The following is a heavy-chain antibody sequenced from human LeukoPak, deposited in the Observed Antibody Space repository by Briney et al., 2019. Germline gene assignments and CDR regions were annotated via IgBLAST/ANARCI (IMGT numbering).Heavy chain of an antibody. V-gene: IGHV4-31*01. CDR2: IYYSGST. CDR1: GGSISSGGYY. J-gene: IGHJ3*02. Sequence: PSETLSLTCTVSGGSISSGGYYWSWIRQHPGKGLEWIGYIYYSGSTYYNPSLKIQVTISVDTSKNQFSLKLSSVTAADTAVYYCARDRPYYYDSSGVYPSDAFDIWGQGTMVTVSS. CDR3: ARDRPYYYDSSGVYPSDAFDI. D-gene: IGHD3-22*01.